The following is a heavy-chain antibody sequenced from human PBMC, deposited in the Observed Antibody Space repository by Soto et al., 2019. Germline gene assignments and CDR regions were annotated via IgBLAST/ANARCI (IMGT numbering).Heavy chain of an antibody. CDR3: ARGQGGIAAAGTRYNWFDP. Sequence: SETLSLTCAVCGGSFSGYYWSWIRQPPGKGLEWIGEINHSGSTNYNPSLKSRVTISVDTSKNQFSLKLSSVTAEDTAVYYCARGQGGIAAAGTRYNWFDPWGQGTLVTVSS. V-gene: IGHV4-34*01. CDR1: GGSFSGYY. J-gene: IGHJ5*02. CDR2: INHSGST. D-gene: IGHD6-13*01.